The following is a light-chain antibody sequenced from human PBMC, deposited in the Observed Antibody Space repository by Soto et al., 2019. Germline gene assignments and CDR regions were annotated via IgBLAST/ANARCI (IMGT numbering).Light chain of an antibody. CDR3: QKYNSALWT. CDR1: QGISNY. V-gene: IGKV1-27*01. CDR2: AAS. Sequence: DIQMTQSPSSLSASVGDRVTITCRASQGISNYLAWYQQKPGKVPKLLIYAASTLQSGVPSRFSGNGSVTDVTLTISSLQPEDVATYYRQKYNSALWTFGPGTKVELK. J-gene: IGKJ1*01.